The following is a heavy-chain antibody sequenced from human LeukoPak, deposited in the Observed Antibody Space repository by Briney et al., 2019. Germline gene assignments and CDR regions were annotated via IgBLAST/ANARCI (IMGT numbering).Heavy chain of an antibody. CDR2: VIPIFGIA. D-gene: IGHD3-22*01. CDR3: AGVNPIGGYYYSWDY. Sequence: PMASVKVSCKASGGTFSSYAISWVRQAPGQGLEWMGGVIPIFGIANYAQKFQGRVTITTDESTSTAYMELSSLRSEDTAVYYCAGVNPIGGYYYSWDYWGQGTLVTVSS. J-gene: IGHJ4*02. V-gene: IGHV1-69*05. CDR1: GGTFSSYA.